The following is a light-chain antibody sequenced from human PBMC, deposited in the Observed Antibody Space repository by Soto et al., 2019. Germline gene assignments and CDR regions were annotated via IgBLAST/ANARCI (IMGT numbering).Light chain of an antibody. CDR3: SSFTSKSTLI. V-gene: IGLV2-14*03. CDR1: MRDIGAYNL. CDR2: EVR. Sequence: QSALTQPASVSGSPGQSITISCAGTMRDIGAYNLVSWYQQHPGKAPQLIIYEVRNRPSGISFRFSGSKSGNTASLTISGLQAEDEADYYCSSFTSKSTLIFGGGTKLTV. J-gene: IGLJ2*01.